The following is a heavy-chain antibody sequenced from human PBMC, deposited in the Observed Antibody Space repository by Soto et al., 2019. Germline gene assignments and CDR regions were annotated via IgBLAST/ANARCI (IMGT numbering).Heavy chain of an antibody. D-gene: IGHD2-15*01. Sequence: SETLSLTCAVSGYSINSGYYWSWVRQSPEKGLEWIGSVYHTGSTYYNPSPKSRLTISVDTSRNQFSLKLNSVAAADTAVYFCVRDGGRYDYSDYWGQGTLVTVSS. J-gene: IGHJ4*02. CDR1: GYSINSGYY. V-gene: IGHV4-38-2*02. CDR2: VYHTGST. CDR3: VRDGGRYDYSDY.